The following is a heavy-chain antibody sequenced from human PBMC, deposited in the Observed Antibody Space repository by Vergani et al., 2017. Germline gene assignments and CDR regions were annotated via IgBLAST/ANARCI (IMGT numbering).Heavy chain of an antibody. CDR2: FNPNSGGT. J-gene: IGHJ6*02. V-gene: IGHV1-2*02. D-gene: IGHD6-19*01. CDR1: GYTFTGYY. Sequence: QVQLVQSGAEVKKPGASVKVSCKASGYTFTGYYMDWVRQAPGQGLEWMGWFNPNSGGTNYAQKFQGRVTMTRDPSISTAYMELSRLRSDDTAVHSCASYPSNRLDHTNYYSYGMDVWGQGTPVTVSS. CDR3: ASYPSNRLDHTNYYSYGMDV.